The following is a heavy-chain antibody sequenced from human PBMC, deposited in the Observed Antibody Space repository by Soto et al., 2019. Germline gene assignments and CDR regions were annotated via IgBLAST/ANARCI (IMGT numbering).Heavy chain of an antibody. CDR3: ARGAYSSSSFPPFDP. CDR2: INPDGGGT. CDR1: GYTFARYY. Sequence: ASVKVSCKASGYTFARYYIHWVRQAPGQGPEWMGRINPDGGGTTYAQNFNGRVTMTRDTSASTVYMELSSLKFEDTAMYYCARGAYSSSSFPPFDPWGQGTLVTVSS. J-gene: IGHJ5*02. V-gene: IGHV1-46*01. D-gene: IGHD6-6*01.